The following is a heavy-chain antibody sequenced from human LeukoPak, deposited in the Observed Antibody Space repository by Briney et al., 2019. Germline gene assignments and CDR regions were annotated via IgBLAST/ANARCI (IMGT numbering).Heavy chain of an antibody. CDR2: IYSGGST. CDR3: TRDLTDHYSIDY. J-gene: IGHJ4*02. D-gene: IGHD3-10*01. CDR1: GFTVSSNY. Sequence: GGSLRLSCAASGFTVSSNYMSWVRQAPGKGLEWVSVIYSGGSTYYAESVKGRFTISRDNSKNTLYLQVNSLRPDDTAVYYCTRDLTDHYSIDYWGQGTLVTVSS. V-gene: IGHV3-53*05.